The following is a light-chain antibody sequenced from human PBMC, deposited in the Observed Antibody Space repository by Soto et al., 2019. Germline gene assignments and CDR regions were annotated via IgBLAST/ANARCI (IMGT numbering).Light chain of an antibody. CDR3: QQYGSSPR. CDR1: QRVTSSY. Sequence: EIVLTQSPGTLSLSPGERDTLSCRASQRVTSSYLAWYQQKPGQAPRLLIYGASSRATGISDRFSGSGSGTDFTLTISRLEPEDCAVYYCQQYGSSPRFGQGTKVDIK. V-gene: IGKV3-20*01. CDR2: GAS. J-gene: IGKJ1*01.